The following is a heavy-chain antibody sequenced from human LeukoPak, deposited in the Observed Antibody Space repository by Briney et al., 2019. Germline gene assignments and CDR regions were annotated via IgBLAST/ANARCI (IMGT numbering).Heavy chain of an antibody. CDR2: MNPNSGNT. CDR1: GYAFTSYD. J-gene: IGHJ5*02. Sequence: ASVKASCKASGYAFTSYDIQWVRQATGQGLAWMGWMNPNSGNTGYAQKCQGRVTMTRNTSISTAYMELSSLRSEDTAVYYCARGQMGATWFDPWGQGTLVTVSS. V-gene: IGHV1-8*01. CDR3: ARGQMGATWFDP. D-gene: IGHD1-26*01.